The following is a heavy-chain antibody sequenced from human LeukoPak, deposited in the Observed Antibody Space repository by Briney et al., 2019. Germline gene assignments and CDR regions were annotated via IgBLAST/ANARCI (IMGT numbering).Heavy chain of an antibody. CDR3: ARVGYSYGYDAFDI. D-gene: IGHD5-18*01. CDR2: IGTAGDT. CDR1: GFTFSSYD. V-gene: IGHV3-13*01. J-gene: IGHJ3*02. Sequence: GGSLRLSCAASGFTFSSYDMHWVRQATGKGLEWVSAIGTAGDTYYPGSVKGRFTISRENAKNSLYLQMNSLRAGDTAVYYCARVGYSYGYDAFDIWGQGTMVTVSS.